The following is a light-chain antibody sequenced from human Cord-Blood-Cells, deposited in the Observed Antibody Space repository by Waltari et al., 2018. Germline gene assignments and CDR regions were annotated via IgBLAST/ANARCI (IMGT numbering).Light chain of an antibody. V-gene: IGKV3-11*01. CDR1: QSVSSY. CDR2: DAS. CDR3: QQRSNWLMYT. Sequence: EIVLTQSPATLSLSPGERATISCRASQSVSSYLAWYQQKPGQAPRLLIYDASNRATGIPARFSGSGSGTDFTLTISSLEPEDFAVYYCQQRSNWLMYTFGQGTKLEIK. J-gene: IGKJ2*01.